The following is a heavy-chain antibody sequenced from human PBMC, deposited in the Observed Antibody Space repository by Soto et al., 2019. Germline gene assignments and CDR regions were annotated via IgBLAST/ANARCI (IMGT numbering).Heavy chain of an antibody. CDR3: PPRSCGGDSCYHTLPY. D-gene: IGHD2-15*01. Sequence: SGPTLVNPTQTLTLTCSCSGFSVSTSGEAVGWIRQPPGKALEWLALIYWNDNKYYSPSLKSRLTITKDTSKNQVVLTITNMDPEDTATYYCPPRSCGGDSCYHTLPYWGQGTLVTASS. CDR1: GFSVSTSGEA. J-gene: IGHJ4*02. V-gene: IGHV2-5*01. CDR2: IYWNDNK.